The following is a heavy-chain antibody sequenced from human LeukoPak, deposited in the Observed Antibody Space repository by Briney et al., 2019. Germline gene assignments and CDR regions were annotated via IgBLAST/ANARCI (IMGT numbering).Heavy chain of an antibody. J-gene: IGHJ4*02. Sequence: SVKVSCKASGYTLISYGINWVRHAPGQGLEWMGGIIPIFGTANYAQKFQGRVTITADESTSTAYMELSSLRSEDTAVYYCARDNSTAVAGYFDYWGQGTLVTVSS. D-gene: IGHD6-19*01. CDR1: GYTLISYG. CDR3: ARDNSTAVAGYFDY. V-gene: IGHV1-69*13. CDR2: IIPIFGTA.